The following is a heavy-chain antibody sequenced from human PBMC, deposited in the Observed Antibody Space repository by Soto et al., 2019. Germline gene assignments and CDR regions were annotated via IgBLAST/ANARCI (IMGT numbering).Heavy chain of an antibody. CDR3: ARGDFWSGYYTPHYYYGMDV. CDR1: GGTFSGYA. J-gene: IGHJ6*02. Sequence: ASVKVSCKSSGGTFSGYAISWVRQAPGQGLEWMGGIIPIFGTANYAQKFQGRVTITADESTSTAYMELSSLRSEDTAVYYCARGDFWSGYYTPHYYYGMDVWGQGTTVTVSS. D-gene: IGHD3-3*01. V-gene: IGHV1-69*13. CDR2: IIPIFGTA.